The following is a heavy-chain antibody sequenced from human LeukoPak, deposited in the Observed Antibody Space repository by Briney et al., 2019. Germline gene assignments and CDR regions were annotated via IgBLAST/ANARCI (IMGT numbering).Heavy chain of an antibody. J-gene: IGHJ4*02. V-gene: IGHV3-53*01. CDR1: GFTFSSYG. D-gene: IGHD5-18*01. CDR2: IYSGGST. CDR3: AGAHERQLWSSGVDY. Sequence: GGSLRLSCAASGFTFSSYGMHWVRQAPGKGLEWVSVIYSGGSTYYADSVKGRFTISRDNSKSTLYIQMNSLRAEDTAVYYCAGAHERQLWSSGVDYWGKGTLVTVSS.